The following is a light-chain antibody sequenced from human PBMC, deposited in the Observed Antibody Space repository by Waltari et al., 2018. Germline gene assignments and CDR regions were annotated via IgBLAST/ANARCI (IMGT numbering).Light chain of an antibody. V-gene: IGKV1-39*01. Sequence: DIQMTQSPSSLSASVGDRVTITCRASQSVSNYLNWYQQQPGKAPKLLIYAASTLQSGVPSRFSGSGSGTDFTLTISSLQPEDFATYYCQQSYSTPRFTFGPGTKVDIK. CDR2: AAS. CDR3: QQSYSTPRFT. J-gene: IGKJ3*01. CDR1: QSVSNY.